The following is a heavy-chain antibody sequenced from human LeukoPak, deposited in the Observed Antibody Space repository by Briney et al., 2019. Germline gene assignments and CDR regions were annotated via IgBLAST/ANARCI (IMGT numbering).Heavy chain of an antibody. CDR1: GYTLTELS. J-gene: IGHJ4*02. CDR2: IIPIFGTA. Sequence: AASVKVSCKVSGYTLTELSMHWVRQAPGKGLEWMGGIIPIFGTANYAQKFQGRVTITADESTSTAYMELSSLRSEDTAVYYCAREGTTAIDYWGQGTLVTVSS. V-gene: IGHV1-69*13. D-gene: IGHD1-1*01. CDR3: AREGTTAIDY.